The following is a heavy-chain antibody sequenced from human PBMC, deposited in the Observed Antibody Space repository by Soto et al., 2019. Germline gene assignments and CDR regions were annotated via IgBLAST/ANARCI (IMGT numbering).Heavy chain of an antibody. Sequence: SVKVSCKASGGTFSSCAISCLRQAPGQGREGMGGFIPIFITANHAQKFQCRVTITADESTSTAYMPLSSLRSEDPAVYYCAGATYYDILTGSGTDYWGQGTLVTAPQ. CDR2: FIPIFITA. CDR1: GGTFSSCA. V-gene: IGHV1-69*13. CDR3: AGATYYDILTGSGTDY. D-gene: IGHD3-9*01. J-gene: IGHJ4*02.